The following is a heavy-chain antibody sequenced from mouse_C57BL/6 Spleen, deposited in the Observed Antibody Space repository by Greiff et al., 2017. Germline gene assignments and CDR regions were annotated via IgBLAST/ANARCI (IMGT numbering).Heavy chain of an antibody. CDR1: GYTFTSYW. CDR2: IYPGSGST. V-gene: IGHV1-55*01. CDR3: ARGGQLRLPHAMDY. D-gene: IGHD3-2*02. J-gene: IGHJ4*01. Sequence: VQLQQPGAELVKPGASVKMSCKASGYTFTSYWITWVKQRPGQGLEWIGDIYPGSGSTNYNEKFKSKATLTVDTSSSTAYMQLSSLASEDSAVYYCARGGQLRLPHAMDYWGQGTSLTVSS.